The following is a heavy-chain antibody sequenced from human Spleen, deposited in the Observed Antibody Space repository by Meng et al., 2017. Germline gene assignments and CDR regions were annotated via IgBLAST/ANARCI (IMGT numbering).Heavy chain of an antibody. CDR2: IYWDDDK. CDR3: AHPAGGSSGYYFSYFDY. D-gene: IGHD3-22*01. J-gene: IGHJ4*02. V-gene: IGHV2-5*02. Sequence: QITLKESGPTLVKPTQTLTLTCTFSGFSLSTSGVGVGWIRQPPGKALEWLALIYWDDDKRYSPSLKSRLTITKDTSKNQVVLTMTNMDPVDTATYYCAHPAGGSSGYYFSYFDYWGQGTLVTVSS. CDR1: GFSLSTSGVG.